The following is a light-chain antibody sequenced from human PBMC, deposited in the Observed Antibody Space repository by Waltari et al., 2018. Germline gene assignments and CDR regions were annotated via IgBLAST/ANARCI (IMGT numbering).Light chain of an antibody. V-gene: IGKV2-30*01. J-gene: IGKJ2*01. CDR2: QVS. CDR1: QSLVYSDGKIY. CDR3: MQGTHWPYT. Sequence: DVVMTQSPLSLPVTLGQPASISCRSSQSLVYSDGKIYLNWFQQRPGQSPRRLIYQVSSRDSGVPNRFSGSWSGTDFTLKISRVEAEDVGIYYCMQGTHWPYTFGQGTKLEIE.